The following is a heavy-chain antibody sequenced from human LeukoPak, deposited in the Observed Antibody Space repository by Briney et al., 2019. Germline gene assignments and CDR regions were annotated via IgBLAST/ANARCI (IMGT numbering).Heavy chain of an antibody. CDR1: GGSFSGYY. Sequence: KPSETLSLTCAVYGGSFSGYYWSWIRQPPGKGLEWIGEINHSGSTNYNPSLKSRVTISVDTSKNQFSLKLSSVAAADTAVYYCARGLVRGLRTTNWFDPWGQGTLVTVSP. D-gene: IGHD3-10*01. CDR3: ARGLVRGLRTTNWFDP. V-gene: IGHV4-34*01. CDR2: INHSGST. J-gene: IGHJ5*02.